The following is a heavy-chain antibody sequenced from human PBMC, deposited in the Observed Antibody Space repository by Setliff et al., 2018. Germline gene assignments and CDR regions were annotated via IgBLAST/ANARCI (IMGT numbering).Heavy chain of an antibody. CDR3: ARGNMDVVAAGGKYSGLAF. J-gene: IGHJ6*02. V-gene: IGHV1-69*13. D-gene: IGHD6-13*01. CDR2: TIPMFDRP. CDR1: GGTFKNHA. Sequence: RASVKVSCKTSGGTFKNHAISWVRQAPGQGLEWMGGTIPMFDRPNYAQKFQGRVAITADESTNTAYIEISSLRYEDTAVYYCARGNMDVVAAGGKYSGLAFWGQGTTVTV.